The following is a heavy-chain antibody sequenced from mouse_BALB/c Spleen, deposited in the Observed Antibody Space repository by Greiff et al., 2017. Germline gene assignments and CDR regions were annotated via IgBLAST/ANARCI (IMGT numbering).Heavy chain of an antibody. CDR2: INPNNGGT. V-gene: IGHV1-22*01. CDR3: ASLNYYGSLDY. J-gene: IGHJ4*01. Sequence: EVQLQESGPELVKPGASVKISCKTSGYTFTEYTIHWVKQSRGKSLEWIGHINPNNGGTSYNQKFKGKATLTVDKSSTTAYMELRSLTSEDSAVYYCASLNYYGSLDYWGQGTSGTVSS. CDR1: GYTFTEYT. D-gene: IGHD1-1*01.